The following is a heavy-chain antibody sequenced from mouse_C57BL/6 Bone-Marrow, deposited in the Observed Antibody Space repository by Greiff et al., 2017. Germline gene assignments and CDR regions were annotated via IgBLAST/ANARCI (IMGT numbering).Heavy chain of an antibody. V-gene: IGHV1-15*01. D-gene: IGHD2-2*01. J-gene: IGHJ3*01. Sequence: VQLQQSGAELVRPGASVTLSCKASGYTFTDYEMHWVKQTPVHGLEWIGAIDPETGGTAYNQKFKGKAILTADKSSSTAYMELRSLTSEDSAVYYCTFLLWLRRGFAYWGQGTLVTVSA. CDR3: TFLLWLRRGFAY. CDR2: IDPETGGT. CDR1: GYTFTDYE.